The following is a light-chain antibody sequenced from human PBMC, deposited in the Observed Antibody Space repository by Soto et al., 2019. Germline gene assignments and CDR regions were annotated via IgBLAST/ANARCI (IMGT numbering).Light chain of an antibody. CDR1: SSDVGGYDS. Sequence: QSALTQPPSASGPLGQSVSISCAGTSSDVGGYDSVSWYQQHPGKAPKLMVYEVTKRPSGVPDRFSGSKSGNTASLTVSGLQAEDEGDYYCLSYAGSNTYVFGTGTKVTVL. CDR2: EVT. CDR3: LSYAGSNTYV. V-gene: IGLV2-8*01. J-gene: IGLJ1*01.